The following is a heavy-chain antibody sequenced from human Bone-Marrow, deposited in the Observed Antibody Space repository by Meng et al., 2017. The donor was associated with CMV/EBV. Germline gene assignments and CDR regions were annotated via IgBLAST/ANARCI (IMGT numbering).Heavy chain of an antibody. CDR3: ARRDKGLEGYKVLIY. V-gene: IGHV3-21*01. CDR1: GFTCSSDS. CDR2: ISSSSSYI. J-gene: IGHJ4*02. D-gene: IGHD5-24*01. Sequence: VAAVVVRFKPGGSLRLSCAASGFTCSSDSRYWGLQAPGKGLELVSSISSSSSYIYSADSVKGRFTISRDNAKNPLYLQMNRLRDEDTAVYYCARRDKGLEGYKVLIYWGQGTLVTVSS.